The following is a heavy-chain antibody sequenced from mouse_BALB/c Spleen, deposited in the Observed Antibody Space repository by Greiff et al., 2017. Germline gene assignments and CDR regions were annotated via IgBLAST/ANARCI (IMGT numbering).Heavy chain of an antibody. V-gene: IGHV5-4*02. CDR1: GFTFSDYY. CDR3: ARDRNY. Sequence: DVQLQESGGGLVKPGGSLKLSCAASGFTFSDYYMYWVRQTPEKRLEWVATISDGGSYTYYPDSVKGRFTISRDNAKNNLYLQMSSLKSEDTAMYYCARDRNYWGQGTTLTVSS. CDR2: ISDGGSYT. J-gene: IGHJ2*01.